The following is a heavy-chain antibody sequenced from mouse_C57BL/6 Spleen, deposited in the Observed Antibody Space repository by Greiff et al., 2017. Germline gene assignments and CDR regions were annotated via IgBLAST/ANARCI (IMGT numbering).Heavy chain of an antibody. CDR1: GYTFTSYD. CDR3: AFSYGCDGPPIEY. Sequence: VKLVESGPELVKPGASVKLSCKASGYTFTSYDINWVKQRPGQGLEWIGWIYPRAGSTKYNEKFKGKATLTVDTSSSTAYMELHSLTSEDSAVYFCAFSYGCDGPPIEYWGQGTTLTVSS. D-gene: IGHD2-2*01. CDR2: IYPRAGST. V-gene: IGHV1-85*01. J-gene: IGHJ2*01.